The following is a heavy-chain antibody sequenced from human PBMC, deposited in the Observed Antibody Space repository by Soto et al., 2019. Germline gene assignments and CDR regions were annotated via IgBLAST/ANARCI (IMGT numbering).Heavy chain of an antibody. Sequence: SETLSLTCAVYGGSFSGYYWSWIRQPPGKGLKWIGEINHSGSTNYNPSLKSRVTISVDTSKNQFSLKLSSVTAADTAVYYCARPGYCTNGVCYTIFRAFDIWGQGTMVTVSS. V-gene: IGHV4-34*01. CDR2: INHSGST. D-gene: IGHD2-8*01. J-gene: IGHJ3*02. CDR3: ARPGYCTNGVCYTIFRAFDI. CDR1: GGSFSGYY.